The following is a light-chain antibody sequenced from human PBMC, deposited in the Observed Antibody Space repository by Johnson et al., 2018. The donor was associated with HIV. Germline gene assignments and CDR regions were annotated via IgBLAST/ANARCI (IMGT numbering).Light chain of an antibody. Sequence: QSVLTQPPSVSAAPGQKITVSCSGSSSNIGNNYVSWYQQLPGTAPKLLIYDNNKRPPGIPDRFSGSKSGTSATLGITGLQTGDEADYYCGTWDSSLYAYVFGTGTKVTAL. J-gene: IGLJ1*01. CDR3: GTWDSSLYAYV. CDR2: DNN. V-gene: IGLV1-51*01. CDR1: SSNIGNNY.